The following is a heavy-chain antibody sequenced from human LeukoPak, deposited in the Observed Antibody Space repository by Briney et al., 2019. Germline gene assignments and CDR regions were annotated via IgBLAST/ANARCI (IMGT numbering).Heavy chain of an antibody. CDR3: AKNGDRGAYCTGGTCYPYFYYYMDV. J-gene: IGHJ6*03. V-gene: IGHV3-23*01. Sequence: GGSLRLSCAASGFTFSSYGMSWVRQAPGKGLEWVSTISGFTTYYADSVKGRFTISRDNSKSTLYLQLNSLRPEDTAIYYCAKNGDRGAYCTGGTCYPYFYYYMDVWGKGTTVTI. D-gene: IGHD2-15*01. CDR2: ISGFTT. CDR1: GFTFSSYG.